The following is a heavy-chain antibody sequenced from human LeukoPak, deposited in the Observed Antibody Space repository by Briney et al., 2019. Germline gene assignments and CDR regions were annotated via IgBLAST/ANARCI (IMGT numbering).Heavy chain of an antibody. CDR2: ISTTGSTI. V-gene: IGHV3-48*03. CDR3: ARADPYGDSTPDY. CDR1: GFTFSGHE. D-gene: IGHD4-17*01. Sequence: GGSLRLSCAASGFTFSGHEMNWVRQTPGEGLEWLSYISTTGSTIYYADSVKGRFTISRDNAKNSLYLQMNSLRAEDTAIYYCARADPYGDSTPDYWGQGTPVTVSS. J-gene: IGHJ4*02.